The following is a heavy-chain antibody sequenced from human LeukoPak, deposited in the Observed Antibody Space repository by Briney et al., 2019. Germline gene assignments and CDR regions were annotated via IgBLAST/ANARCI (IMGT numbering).Heavy chain of an antibody. Sequence: GGSLSLSCTTSGFTFSNYGMHWVRQAPGKGLEWVTFIRSDGSIKYYADSVKGRFTISRDNSKNTLFLEMKSLRAEDTAVYYCAKDLWTPYFDYWGQGTLVTVSS. J-gene: IGHJ4*02. CDR3: AKDLWTPYFDY. CDR2: IRSDGSIK. D-gene: IGHD2-21*01. V-gene: IGHV3-30*02. CDR1: GFTFSNYG.